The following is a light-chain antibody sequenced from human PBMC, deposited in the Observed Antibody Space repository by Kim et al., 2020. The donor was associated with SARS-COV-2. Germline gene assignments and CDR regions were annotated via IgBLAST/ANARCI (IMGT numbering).Light chain of an antibody. V-gene: IGKV1-16*02. Sequence: DIQMTQSPSSLSASVGDRVTITCRASQDISTYVAWFQQEAGKAPKSLIFDASSLQSGVPSKFSGSGSGTEFTLTISSLQPEDFATYNCQQYNHHPNTFGQGTRLE. CDR3: QQYNHHPNT. J-gene: IGKJ2*01. CDR2: DAS. CDR1: QDISTY.